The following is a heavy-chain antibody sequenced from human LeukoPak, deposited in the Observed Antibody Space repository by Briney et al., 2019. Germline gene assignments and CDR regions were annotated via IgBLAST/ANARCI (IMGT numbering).Heavy chain of an antibody. D-gene: IGHD6-13*01. CDR1: GGSISIINW. Sequence: SETLSLTGPVLGGSISIINWWGWFGKPPGKGLDWMGEIYYSGNTNYNPSLRSRVTISVDKSKNHFSLNLSSVTAADTAVYYCARDLSSSPRDRYFDLWGRGTLVIVSS. J-gene: IGHJ2*01. CDR3: ARDLSSSPRDRYFDL. CDR2: IYYSGNT. V-gene: IGHV4-4*02.